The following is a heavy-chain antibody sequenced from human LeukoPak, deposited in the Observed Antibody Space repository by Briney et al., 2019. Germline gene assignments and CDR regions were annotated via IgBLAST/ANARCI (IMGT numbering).Heavy chain of an antibody. Sequence: GGSLRLPCAVPGFTFSLYGMHWVRQAPGKGLEWVAFIQHDESNNYYADSVKGRFTISRDNSKNTVYLQMNSLRTEDTAVYYCAKPPLNQHNLDRWGQGTLVTVPS. CDR2: IQHDESNN. CDR3: AKPPLNQHNLDR. V-gene: IGHV3-30*02. J-gene: IGHJ5*02. CDR1: GFTFSLYG.